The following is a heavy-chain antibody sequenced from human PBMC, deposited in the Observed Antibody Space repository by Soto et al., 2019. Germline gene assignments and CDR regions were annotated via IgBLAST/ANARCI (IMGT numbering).Heavy chain of an antibody. CDR3: ARDDYGENALYYYYGMDV. Sequence: QVQLVESGGGVVQPGRSLRLSCAASGFTFSSYGMHWVRQAPGKGLEWVAVIWYDGSNKYYADSVKGRFTISRDNSKNTLYLQMNSLRAEDTAVYYCARDDYGENALYYYYGMDVWCQGTTVTVSS. J-gene: IGHJ6*02. V-gene: IGHV3-33*01. CDR2: IWYDGSNK. CDR1: GFTFSSYG. D-gene: IGHD4-17*01.